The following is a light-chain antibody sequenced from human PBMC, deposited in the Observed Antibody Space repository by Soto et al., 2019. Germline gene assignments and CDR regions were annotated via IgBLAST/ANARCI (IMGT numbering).Light chain of an antibody. Sequence: EIVLTQSPGTLSLSPGERATLSCRASQSVSSRSLAWYQQKPGQAPRLLIYGASNRATGIPGRFSGSGSGTDFTLTISRLEPEDFAMYYCQQFGTSRLTFGGGTKVEIK. V-gene: IGKV3-20*01. CDR2: GAS. J-gene: IGKJ4*01. CDR3: QQFGTSRLT. CDR1: QSVSSRS.